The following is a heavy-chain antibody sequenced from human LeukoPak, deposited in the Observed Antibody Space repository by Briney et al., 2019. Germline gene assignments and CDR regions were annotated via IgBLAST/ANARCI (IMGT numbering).Heavy chain of an antibody. CDR1: GYTFTGYY. Sequence: ASVKVSCKASGYTFTGYYMHWVRQAPGQGLEWMGGIIPIFGTANYAQKFQGRVTITADKSTSTAYMELSSLRSEDTAVYYCARDRDLWEHTGGWFDPWGQGTLVTVSS. V-gene: IGHV1-69*06. D-gene: IGHD1-26*01. J-gene: IGHJ5*02. CDR2: IIPIFGTA. CDR3: ARDRDLWEHTGGWFDP.